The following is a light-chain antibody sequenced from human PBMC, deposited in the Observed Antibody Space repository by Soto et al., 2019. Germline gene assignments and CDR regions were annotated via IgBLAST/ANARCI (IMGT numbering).Light chain of an antibody. CDR2: EGS. J-gene: IGLJ1*01. V-gene: IGLV2-23*01. CDR3: CSYAGSSTYV. Sequence: QAVLTQPASVSGSPGQSITISCTGTSSNIGHYNLVSWYQQHPGKAPKLMIHEGSKRPSGISNRFSGSKSGNTASLTISGLQAEDEADYYCCSYAGSSTYVFGTGTQLTVL. CDR1: SSNIGHYNL.